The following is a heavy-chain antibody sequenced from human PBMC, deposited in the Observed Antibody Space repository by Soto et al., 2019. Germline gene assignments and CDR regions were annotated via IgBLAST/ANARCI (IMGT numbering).Heavy chain of an antibody. D-gene: IGHD3-16*02. J-gene: IGHJ1*01. CDR1: GFTFSSYA. CDR2: ISYDGSNK. V-gene: IGHV3-30-3*01. CDR3: AGGRGRFGGVIVPGLYFQH. Sequence: QVQLVESGGGVVQPGRSLRLSCAASGFTFSSYAMHWVRQAPGKGLEWVAVISYDGSNKYYADSVKGRFTISRDNSKNTLYLQMNSLRAEDTAVYYCAGGRGRFGGVIVPGLYFQHWGQGTLVTVSS.